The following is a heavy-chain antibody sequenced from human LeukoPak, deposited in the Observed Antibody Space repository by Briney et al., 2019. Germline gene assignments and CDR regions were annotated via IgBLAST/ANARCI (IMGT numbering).Heavy chain of an antibody. CDR1: GYTFTDYY. J-gene: IGHJ4*02. CDR3: ARDEGRICPDY. CDR2: INPNTNGA. V-gene: IGHV1-2*02. Sequence: ASVRVSCKASGYTFTDYYIHWVRQAPGQGLEWMGWINPNTNGANFDPKFQGRVTMTRDTSINTAYMELSRLSSDDTAMYFCARDEGRICPDYWDQGALVTVSS. D-gene: IGHD2-2*01.